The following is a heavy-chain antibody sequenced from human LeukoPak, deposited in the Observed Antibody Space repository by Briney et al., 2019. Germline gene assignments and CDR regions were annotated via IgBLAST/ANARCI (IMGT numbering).Heavy chain of an antibody. V-gene: IGHV5-51*01. J-gene: IGHJ4*02. CDR3: ARHPCGGDCYSALYYFDY. Sequence: GEALKFSCKGSGYSFSNYGFGWGRQMPGQGLERMGIVYPCDSDTRYSPSFQGQVTIAADKSISTAYLQWSSLKASDTAMYYCARHPCGGDCYSALYYFDYWGQGTLVSVSS. CDR2: VYPCDSDT. CDR1: GYSFSNYG. D-gene: IGHD2-21*02.